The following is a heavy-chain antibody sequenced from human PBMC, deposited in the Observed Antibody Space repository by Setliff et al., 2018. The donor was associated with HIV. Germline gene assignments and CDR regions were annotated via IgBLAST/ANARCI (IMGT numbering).Heavy chain of an antibody. CDR1: GASITNHY. CDR2: IYFTGSS. V-gene: IGHV4-59*11. J-gene: IGHJ3*01. Sequence: PSETLSLTCTVSGASITNHYWSWVRQPPGKGLEWIGSIYFTGSSDNNPSLKSRVTLSVDTSKHQFSLKLSSVTAADTAVYYCARVQMAYAAFDVWGQGTMVTVSS. CDR3: ARVQMAYAAFDV. D-gene: IGHD4-17*01.